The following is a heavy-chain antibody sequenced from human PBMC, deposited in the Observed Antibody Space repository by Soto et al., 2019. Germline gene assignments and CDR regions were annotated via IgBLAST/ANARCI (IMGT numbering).Heavy chain of an antibody. Sequence: GESLKISCNGSGYSFTSYWIGWVRQMPGKGLEWMGIIYPGDSDTRYSPSFQGQVTISADKSISTAYLRWSSLKASDTAMYYCARSIYSSTSCWDYWGQGTLVTVSS. V-gene: IGHV5-51*01. J-gene: IGHJ4*02. CDR3: ARSIYSSTSCWDY. D-gene: IGHD2-2*01. CDR1: GYSFTSYW. CDR2: IYPGDSDT.